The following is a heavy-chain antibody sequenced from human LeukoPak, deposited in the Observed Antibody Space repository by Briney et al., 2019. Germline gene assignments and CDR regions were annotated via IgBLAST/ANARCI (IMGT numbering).Heavy chain of an antibody. CDR2: IKQDGGET. CDR3: ARDSGDRPRAVGYYFDY. J-gene: IGHJ4*02. CDR1: GFTFSTYW. Sequence: PGGSLRLSCAASGFTFSTYWMAWVRQAPGKGLEWVANIKQDGGETYYAESVRGRFTISRDNANNLLYLQMSSLRVEDTAVYYCARDSGDRPRAVGYYFDYWGQGTLVTVSP. D-gene: IGHD7-27*01. V-gene: IGHV3-7*01.